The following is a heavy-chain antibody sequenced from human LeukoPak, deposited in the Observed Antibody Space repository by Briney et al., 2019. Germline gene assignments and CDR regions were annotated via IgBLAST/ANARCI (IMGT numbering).Heavy chain of an antibody. J-gene: IGHJ4*02. Sequence: SETLSLTCAVYGGSFSGYYWSWIRQPPGKGLEWIGEINHSGSTNYNPSLKSRVTISVDTSKNQFSLKLSSVTATDTAVYYCARGTSNYDYIWGSLKYYFDYWGQGTLVTVSS. CDR2: INHSGST. CDR3: ARGTSNYDYIWGSLKYYFDY. V-gene: IGHV4-34*01. CDR1: GGSFSGYY. D-gene: IGHD3-16*01.